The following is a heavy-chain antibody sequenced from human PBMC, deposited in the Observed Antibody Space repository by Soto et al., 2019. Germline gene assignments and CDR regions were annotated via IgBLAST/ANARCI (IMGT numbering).Heavy chain of an antibody. D-gene: IGHD5-18*01. Sequence: EVQLVESGGGLVQPGRSLRLSCAASGFTFDDYAMHWVRQAPGKGLEWVSGISWNSGSIGYADSVKGRFTISRDNAKNSPYLPMNSLRAADTALYYCAKDISDSGSSYGPSGMDVWGQGTTVTVSS. CDR1: GFTFDDYA. CDR3: AKDISDSGSSYGPSGMDV. V-gene: IGHV3-9*01. J-gene: IGHJ6*02. CDR2: ISWNSGSI.